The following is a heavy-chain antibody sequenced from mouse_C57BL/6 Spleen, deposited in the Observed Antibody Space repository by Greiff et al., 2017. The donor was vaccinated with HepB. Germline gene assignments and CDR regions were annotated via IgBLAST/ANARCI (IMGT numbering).Heavy chain of an antibody. CDR3: ARLGSRGY. D-gene: IGHD1-1*01. V-gene: IGHV1-50*01. CDR1: GYTFTSYW. Sequence: QVQLQQPGAELVKPGASVKLSCKASGYTFTSYWMQWVKQRPGQGLEWIGEIDPSDSYTNYNQKFKGEATLTVDTSSSTAYMQLSSLTSEDSAVYYCARLGSRGYWGQGTTLTVSS. CDR2: IDPSDSYT. J-gene: IGHJ2*01.